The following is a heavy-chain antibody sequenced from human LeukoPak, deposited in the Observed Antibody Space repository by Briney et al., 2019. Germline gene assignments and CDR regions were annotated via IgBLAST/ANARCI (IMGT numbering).Heavy chain of an antibody. D-gene: IGHD3-22*01. CDR1: GFTFSTYV. CDR2: ITGDGGYT. Sequence: GGSLRLSCAASGFTFSTYVMQWVRQAPGKGLEYVSAITGDGGYTYYANSVKGRFTISRDNSKKTLYLQMGSLRADDMAVYYCARVSSNDRRNAFDIWGQGTMVTVSS. CDR3: ARVSSNDRRNAFDI. J-gene: IGHJ3*02. V-gene: IGHV3-64*01.